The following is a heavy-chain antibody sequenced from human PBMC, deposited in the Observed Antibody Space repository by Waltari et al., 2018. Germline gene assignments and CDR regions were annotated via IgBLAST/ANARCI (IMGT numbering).Heavy chain of an antibody. D-gene: IGHD3-16*01. Sequence: EVQLVESGGGLVKPGGSLRISCAASVFTFSSYSINCVRQAPGKGLEWVSSISSSSSYIYYADSVKGRFTISRDNAKNSLYLQMNSLRAEDTAVYYCASALPLHWGGDDAFDIWGQGTMVTVSS. CDR3: ASALPLHWGGDDAFDI. J-gene: IGHJ3*02. CDR2: ISSSSSYI. V-gene: IGHV3-21*01. CDR1: VFTFSSYS.